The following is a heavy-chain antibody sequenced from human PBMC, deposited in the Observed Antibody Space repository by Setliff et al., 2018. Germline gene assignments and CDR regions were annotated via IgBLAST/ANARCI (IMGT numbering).Heavy chain of an antibody. CDR3: ARESYNFWSGYYDYYYYYGMDV. D-gene: IGHD3-3*01. J-gene: IGHJ6*02. Sequence: GGSLRLSCAASGFTFSSYSMNWVRQAPGKGLEWVSYISSSSSTIYYADSVKGRFTISRDTAKNSLYLQMNSLRAEDTAVYYCARESYNFWSGYYDYYYYYGMDVWGQGTTVTVSS. V-gene: IGHV3-48*01. CDR2: ISSSSSTI. CDR1: GFTFSSYS.